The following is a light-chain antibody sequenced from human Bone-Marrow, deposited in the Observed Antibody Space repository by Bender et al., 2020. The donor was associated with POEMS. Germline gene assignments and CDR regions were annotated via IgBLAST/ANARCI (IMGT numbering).Light chain of an antibody. V-gene: IGLV2-14*01. CDR3: SSYSSDNTMI. Sequence: QSALTQPASVSGSPGQSITISCTGTTTDIGDYQRVSWYQPRPGEAPQLLLFEVSKRPSEVPNRFSGSKSGNTASLTVSGLQTEDEADYYCSSYSSDNTMIFGGGTKLTVL. J-gene: IGLJ2*01. CDR1: TTDIGDYQR. CDR2: EVS.